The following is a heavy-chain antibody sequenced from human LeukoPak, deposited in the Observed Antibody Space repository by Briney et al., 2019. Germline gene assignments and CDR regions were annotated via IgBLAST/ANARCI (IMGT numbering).Heavy chain of an antibody. CDR2: IYYSGST. CDR1: GGSISSYY. J-gene: IGHJ6*02. Sequence: PETLSLTCTVSGGSISSYYWSWIRQPPGKGLEWIGYIYYSGSTNYNPSLKSRVTISVDTSKNQFSLKLSSVTAADTAVYYCARGFDNWNDGYYYYGMDVWGQGTTVTVSS. V-gene: IGHV4-59*01. D-gene: IGHD1-20*01. CDR3: ARGFDNWNDGYYYYGMDV.